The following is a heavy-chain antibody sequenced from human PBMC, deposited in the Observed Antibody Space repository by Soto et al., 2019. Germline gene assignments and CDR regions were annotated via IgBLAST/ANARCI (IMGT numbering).Heavy chain of an antibody. V-gene: IGHV1-8*01. Sequence: QVQLVQSGAEVKKPGASVKVSCKASGYTFTSYDINWVRQATGQGLEWMGWMNPNSGNTGYAQKFQGRVTMTRNTSISTAYMELSSLRSEVTAVYYCARGSAGDGSGCYYNNYYYYYMDVWGKGTTVTVSS. CDR3: ARGSAGDGSGCYYNNYYYYYMDV. D-gene: IGHD3-10*01. J-gene: IGHJ6*03. CDR2: MNPNSGNT. CDR1: GYTFTSYD.